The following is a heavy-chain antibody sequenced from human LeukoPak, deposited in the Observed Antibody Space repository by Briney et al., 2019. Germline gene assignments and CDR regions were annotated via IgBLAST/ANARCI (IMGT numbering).Heavy chain of an antibody. CDR3: ARDDPYYYDSSGYLPVGD. CDR2: INPSGGST. Sequence: ASVKVSCKASGYTFTSYYMHWVRQAPGQGLEWMGIINPSGGSTSYAQKFQGRVTMTRDTSTSTVYMELSSLRSEDTAVYYCARDDPYYYDSSGYLPVGDWGQGTLVTVSS. CDR1: GYTFTSYY. V-gene: IGHV1-46*01. J-gene: IGHJ4*02. D-gene: IGHD3-22*01.